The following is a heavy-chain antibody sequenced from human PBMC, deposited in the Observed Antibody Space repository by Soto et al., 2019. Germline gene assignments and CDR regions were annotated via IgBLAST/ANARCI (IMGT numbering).Heavy chain of an antibody. D-gene: IGHD1-26*01. CDR3: ARTPSIVGAKGIDH. Sequence: PGGSLRLSCAASGFTFSSHSMNWVRQAPGRGLEWVSSITSSGDYIYYADSVKGRFTISRDNAKNSLSLQMNSLRAEDTALYYCARTPSIVGAKGIDHWGQGTLVTVSS. J-gene: IGHJ4*02. V-gene: IGHV3-21*01. CDR2: ITSSGDYI. CDR1: GFTFSSHS.